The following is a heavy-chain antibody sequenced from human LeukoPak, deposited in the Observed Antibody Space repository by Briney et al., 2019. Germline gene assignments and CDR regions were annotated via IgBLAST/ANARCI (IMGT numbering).Heavy chain of an antibody. J-gene: IGHJ4*02. CDR2: INQDGSEQ. CDR1: GFTFSNYW. CDR3: ARANWGPFDY. V-gene: IGHV3-7*01. Sequence: GGSLRLSCAASGFTFSNYWMIWVRQAPGKGLEWVASINQDGSEQYYVDSVKGRFTISRDNAKNSLYLQMNSLRADDTAVYYCARANWGPFDYWGQETLVTVSS. D-gene: IGHD7-27*01.